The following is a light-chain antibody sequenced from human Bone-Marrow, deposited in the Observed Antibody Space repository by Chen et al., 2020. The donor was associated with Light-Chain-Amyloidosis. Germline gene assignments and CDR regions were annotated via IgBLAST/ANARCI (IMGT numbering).Light chain of an antibody. V-gene: IGLV2-14*01. CDR3: SSYTTSSTWV. J-gene: IGLJ3*02. CDR1: SSDIGNYKY. Sequence: QSALTQPASVSGSPGQSITISCPGTSSDIGNYKYVSWYQQHPGKAPKLMIYEVSNRPSGVSNRFSGSKSGNTASLTISGLQAEDEADYYCSSYTTSSTWVFGGGTKLTVL. CDR2: EVS.